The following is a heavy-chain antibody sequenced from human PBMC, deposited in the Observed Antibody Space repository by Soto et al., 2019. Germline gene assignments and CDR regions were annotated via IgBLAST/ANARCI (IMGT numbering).Heavy chain of an antibody. Sequence: QLQMQESGPGLVKPSETLSLTCTVSGDSISSRSYYWGWIRQPPGKGLEWFGSVYFSVSTYYNPSLKSRVTISVDTSKNQLSLKLSSVTAADTAVYYCVRGSAPQAWGQGTLVTVSS. V-gene: IGHV4-39*01. J-gene: IGHJ5*02. CDR1: GDSISSRSYY. CDR2: VYFSVST. CDR3: VRGSAPQA.